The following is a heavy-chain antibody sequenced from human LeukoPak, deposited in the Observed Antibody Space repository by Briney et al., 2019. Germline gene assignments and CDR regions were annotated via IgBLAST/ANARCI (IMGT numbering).Heavy chain of an antibody. J-gene: IGHJ5*02. CDR1: GGSISSGGYA. V-gene: IGHV4-30-2*01. CDR2: IDHSGST. Sequence: SQTLSPTCAVSGGSISSGGYASSWIRQPPGKGLEWIGYIDHSGSTYYNPSLKSRVTISVDRSKNQFSLKLSSVTAADTAVYYCARGGRPYYYGSGSYLNWFDPWGQGTLVTVSS. CDR3: ARGGRPYYYGSGSYLNWFDP. D-gene: IGHD3-10*01.